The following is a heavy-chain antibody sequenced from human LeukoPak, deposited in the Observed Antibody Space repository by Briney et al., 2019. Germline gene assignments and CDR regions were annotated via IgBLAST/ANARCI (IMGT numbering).Heavy chain of an antibody. D-gene: IGHD3-10*01. CDR2: ISWNSGSI. CDR3: AKGVRITMVRGAFDI. CDR1: GFTFSTYA. V-gene: IGHV3-9*01. J-gene: IGHJ3*02. Sequence: PGGSLRLSCAASGFTFSTYAMSWVRQAPGKGLEWVSGISWNSGSIGYADSVKGRFTISRDNAKNSLYLQMNSLRAEDTALYYCAKGVRITMVRGAFDIWGQGTMVTVSS.